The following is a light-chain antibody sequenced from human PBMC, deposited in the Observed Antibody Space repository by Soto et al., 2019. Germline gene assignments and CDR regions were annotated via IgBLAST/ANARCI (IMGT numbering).Light chain of an antibody. CDR3: QQHNNWPPIT. V-gene: IGKV3-15*01. J-gene: IGKJ5*01. CDR2: GSS. CDR1: QSVSNN. Sequence: EILMTQSPSSRSVSPVEIVTLSCRASQSVSNNLVWYQQKPGQAPRLLMYGSSIRATGIPARFSGSGSGTEFTLTISSLQSEDFAVYYCQQHNNWPPITFGQGTRLEIK.